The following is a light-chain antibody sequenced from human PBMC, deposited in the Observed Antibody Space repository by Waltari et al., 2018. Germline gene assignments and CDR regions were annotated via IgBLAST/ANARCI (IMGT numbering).Light chain of an antibody. J-gene: IGLJ1*01. V-gene: IGLV1-51*01. CDR2: DTD. CDR3: GAWDSSLTAYV. Sequence: QSVLTHPPSVSATPGQTVTISCSGSTSNIGNFYVSWYQQLPGTVPNHLVYDTDKRPSGIPDRFFGSKSGTSATLGITGLQTGDEAHYYCGAWDSSLTAYVFGTGTEVTVL. CDR1: TSNIGNFY.